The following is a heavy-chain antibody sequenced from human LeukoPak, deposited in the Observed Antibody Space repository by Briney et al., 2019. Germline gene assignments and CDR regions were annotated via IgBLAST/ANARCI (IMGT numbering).Heavy chain of an antibody. V-gene: IGHV3-43*02. D-gene: IGHD3-3*01. CDR1: GFTFDDYA. Sequence: PGGSLRLSCAASGFTFDDYAMHWVRQAPGKGLEWVSLISGDGNNTYYSDSVKGRFTISRDNSKSSLYLQMNSLRTEDTALYYCARTLLRSLNWFDPWGQGTLVTVSS. CDR2: ISGDGNNT. CDR3: ARTLLRSLNWFDP. J-gene: IGHJ5*02.